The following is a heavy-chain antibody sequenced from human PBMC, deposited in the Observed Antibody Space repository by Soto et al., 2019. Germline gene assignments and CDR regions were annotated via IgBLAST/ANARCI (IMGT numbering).Heavy chain of an antibody. D-gene: IGHD2-15*01. CDR3: TTVGYCSGGSCYSVMDYYYYMDV. CDR1: GFTFSNAW. Sequence: GGSLRLSCAASGFTFSNAWMSWVRQAPGKGLEWVGRIKSKTDGGTTDYAAPVKGRFTISRDDSKNTLYLQMNSLKTEDTAVYYCTTVGYCSGGSCYSVMDYYYYMDVWGKGTTVTVSS. CDR2: IKSKTDGGTT. J-gene: IGHJ6*03. V-gene: IGHV3-15*01.